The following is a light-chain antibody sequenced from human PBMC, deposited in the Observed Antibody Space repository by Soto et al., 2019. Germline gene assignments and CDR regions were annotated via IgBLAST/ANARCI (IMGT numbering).Light chain of an antibody. CDR3: AQGLATPFT. J-gene: IGKJ4*01. CDR1: RNLLHSNGYYY. V-gene: IGKV2-28*01. CDR2: LGS. Sequence: EIVLTQSPLSLPVTPGEPASISCRSSRNLLHSNGYYYLDWYLQKPGQSPQLLIYLGSNRASGVPDRFSGSGSGTDCTLTISRVEAEDVGVYFCAQGLATPFTFGGWTKVEIE.